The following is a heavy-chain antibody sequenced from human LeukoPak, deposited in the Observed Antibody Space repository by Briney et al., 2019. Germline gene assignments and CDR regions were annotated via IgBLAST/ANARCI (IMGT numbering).Heavy chain of an antibody. J-gene: IGHJ4*02. V-gene: IGHV3-48*04. CDR1: GFTFSSYA. CDR3: ARALRVVVPTTHSFDY. Sequence: GGSLRLSCAASGFTFSSYAMHWVRQAPGKGLEWVSYISSSSSTIYYADSVKGRFTISRDNAKNSLYLQMNSLRAEDTAVYYCARALRVVVPTTHSFDYWGQGTLVTVSS. CDR2: ISSSSSTI. D-gene: IGHD2-2*01.